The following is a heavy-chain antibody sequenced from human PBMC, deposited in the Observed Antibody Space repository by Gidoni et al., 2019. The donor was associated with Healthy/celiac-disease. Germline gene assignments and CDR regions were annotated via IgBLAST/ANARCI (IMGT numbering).Heavy chain of an antibody. Sequence: PSRGLEWLGRTYYRTKWYNDHAVSVKSRTTINPDTSKNQFSLRLNSVTPEDTAVYYCARAHTLLRYFDWLWDAFDIWGQEKMVTVSS. CDR2: TYYRTKWYN. D-gene: IGHD3-9*01. J-gene: IGHJ3*02. V-gene: IGHV6-1*01. CDR3: ARAHTLLRYFDWLWDAFDI.